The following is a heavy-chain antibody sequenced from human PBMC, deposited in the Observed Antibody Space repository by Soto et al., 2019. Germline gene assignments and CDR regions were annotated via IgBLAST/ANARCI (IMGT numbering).Heavy chain of an antibody. J-gene: IGHJ4*02. CDR1: GFTFRSYG. V-gene: IGHV3-30*18. D-gene: IGHD1-1*01. Sequence: QVQLVESGGGVVQPGRSLRLSCAASGFTFRSYGMHWVRQAPGKGLEWVALISYDTNNKYYVDSVKGRFTISRDNSKNTLYLQMDSLRAEDSAMYYGANGGKYGQLTPFAYWGQGTLVTVSS. CDR3: ANGGKYGQLTPFAY. CDR2: ISYDTNNK.